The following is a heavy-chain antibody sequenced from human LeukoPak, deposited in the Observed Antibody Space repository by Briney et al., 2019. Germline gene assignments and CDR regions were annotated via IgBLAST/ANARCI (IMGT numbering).Heavy chain of an antibody. V-gene: IGHV3-23*01. CDR3: AKALTNEEEWLLLNYFDY. J-gene: IGHJ4*01. CDR2: ISGSGTRT. Sequence: PGGSLRLSCVGSGFTLSSYAMSWVCQAPGKGLEWVSAISGSGTRTYYADSVKGRFTISRDNSKNTLYLKMNSLRAEDTAVYYSAKALTNEEEWLLLNYFDYWGQGTLVTVPS. CDR1: GFTLSSYA. D-gene: IGHD3-22*01.